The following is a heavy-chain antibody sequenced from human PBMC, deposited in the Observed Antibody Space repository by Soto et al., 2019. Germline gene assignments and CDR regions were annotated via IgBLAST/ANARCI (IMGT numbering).Heavy chain of an antibody. CDR2: IKKRADSYTT. V-gene: IGHV3-72*01. J-gene: IGHJ6*02. CDR1: GLTFSDHH. CDR3: ADVGPAFGLDV. Sequence: EVQLVESGGGLVQPGGSLRLACAASGLTFSDHHMDWVRQAPGEGLEWVGRIKKRADSYTTHYSASVKGRFTISRDDSRNSLYLQMDSLKTEDTAVYYCADVGPAFGLDVWGQGTTVTVSS. D-gene: IGHD1-26*01.